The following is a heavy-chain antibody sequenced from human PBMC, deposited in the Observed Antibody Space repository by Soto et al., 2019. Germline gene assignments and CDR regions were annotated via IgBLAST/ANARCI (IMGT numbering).Heavy chain of an antibody. CDR3: ARRRYCTNGVCSAIFDY. D-gene: IGHD2-8*01. V-gene: IGHV4-39*01. J-gene: IGHJ4*02. CDR2: IYYSGST. CDR1: GGSISSSSYY. Sequence: SETLSLTCTVSGGSISSSSYYWGWIRQPPGKGLEWIGSIYYSGSTYYNPSLKSRVTISVATSKNQFSLKLSSVTAADTAVYYCARRRYCTNGVCSAIFDYWGQGTLVTVSS.